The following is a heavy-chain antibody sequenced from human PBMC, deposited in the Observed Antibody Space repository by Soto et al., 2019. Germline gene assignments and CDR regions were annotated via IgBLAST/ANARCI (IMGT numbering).Heavy chain of an antibody. CDR1: GGSISSSNW. CDR3: VVWFGEDYYGMDV. V-gene: IGHV4-4*02. Sequence: SETLSLTCAVSGGSISSSNWWSWVRQPPGKGLEWIGEIYHSGSTNYNPSLKSRVTISVDKSKNQFSLKLSSVTAADTAVYYCVVWFGEDYYGMDVWGQGTTVTVSS. J-gene: IGHJ6*02. D-gene: IGHD3-10*01. CDR2: IYHSGST.